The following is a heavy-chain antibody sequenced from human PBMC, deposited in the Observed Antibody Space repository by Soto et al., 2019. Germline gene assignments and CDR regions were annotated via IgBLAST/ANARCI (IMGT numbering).Heavy chain of an antibody. Sequence: SETLSLTCTVSGGSISSGGYYWSWIRQHPGKGLEWIGYIYYSGSTYYNPSLKSRVTISVDTSKNQFSLKLSSVTAADTAVYYCASRLRSSNQKYYYDSSGYYPIDYWCQGTLVTVSS. CDR1: GGSISSGGYY. J-gene: IGHJ4*02. V-gene: IGHV4-31*03. CDR3: ASRLRSSNQKYYYDSSGYYPIDY. CDR2: IYYSGST. D-gene: IGHD3-22*01.